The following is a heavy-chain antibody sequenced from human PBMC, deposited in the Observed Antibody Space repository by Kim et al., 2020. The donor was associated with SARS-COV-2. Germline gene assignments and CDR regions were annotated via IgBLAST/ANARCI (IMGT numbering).Heavy chain of an antibody. CDR3: AREGSSIGALIGY. D-gene: IGHD6-6*01. J-gene: IGHJ4*02. CDR1: GFSVSNYW. V-gene: IGHV3-7*01. Sequence: GGSLRLSCAASGFSVSNYWMSWVRQAPGKGLEWLANIKQDGSEIYYVDSVKGRFTISRDNAKNSLFLQMNSLRAEDTAVYYCAREGSSIGALIGYWGQGTLVTVSS. CDR2: IKQDGSEI.